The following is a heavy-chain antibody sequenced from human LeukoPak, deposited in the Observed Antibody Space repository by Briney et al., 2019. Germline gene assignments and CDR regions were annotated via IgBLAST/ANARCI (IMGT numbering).Heavy chain of an antibody. Sequence: WESLKISCKGSGYSFTSYWIGWVRQMPGKGLEWMGIIYPGDSDTRYSPSFQGQVTISADKSISTAYLQWSSLKASDTAMYYFARPPYYYDSSGIARSDAFDIWGQGTMVTVRS. V-gene: IGHV5-51*01. CDR1: GYSFTSYW. J-gene: IGHJ3*02. CDR3: ARPPYYYDSSGIARSDAFDI. D-gene: IGHD3-22*01. CDR2: IYPGDSDT.